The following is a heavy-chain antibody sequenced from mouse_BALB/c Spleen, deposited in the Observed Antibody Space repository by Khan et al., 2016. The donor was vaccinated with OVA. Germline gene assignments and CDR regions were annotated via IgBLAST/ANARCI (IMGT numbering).Heavy chain of an antibody. CDR3: ARYGCGDYWFAY. V-gene: IGHV14-1*02. J-gene: IGHJ3*01. CDR2: IDPDNGNT. Sequence: VQLQQPGTEFVRPGALVKLSCKASGFNIKDYSMHWVKQRPEQGMEWIGWIDPDNGNTIYDPKFQGKASITADTSSNTAYLQLSSLASEETAVYYCARYGCGDYWFAYWSPGTLVTVSA. D-gene: IGHD2-13*01. CDR1: GFNIKDYS.